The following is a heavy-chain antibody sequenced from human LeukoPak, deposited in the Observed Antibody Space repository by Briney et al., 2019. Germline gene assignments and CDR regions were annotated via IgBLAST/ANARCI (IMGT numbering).Heavy chain of an antibody. CDR3: AAGPPQVGNGY. Sequence: ASVKVSCKASGGTFSSYAISWVRQAPGQGLEWMGGIIPIFGTANYAQKFQERVTITRDMSTSTAYMELSSLRSEDTAVYYCAAGPPQVGNGYWGQGTLVTVSS. J-gene: IGHJ4*02. V-gene: IGHV1-69*05. D-gene: IGHD1-26*01. CDR1: GGTFSSYA. CDR2: IIPIFGTA.